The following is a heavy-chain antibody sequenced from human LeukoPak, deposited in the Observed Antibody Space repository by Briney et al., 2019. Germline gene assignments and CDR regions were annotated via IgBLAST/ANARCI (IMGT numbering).Heavy chain of an antibody. D-gene: IGHD3-10*01. CDR2: ISHDGSIE. CDR1: GFSFNSYA. V-gene: IGHV3-30*03. Sequence: QPGRSLRLTCATSGFSFNSYAMHWVRQAPGKGLEWVAVISHDGSIEKYADSVKGRFTISKDIPNKTLFLQMNGLRAEDTAQYYWSRDQILWFGTVTYNLDKWGQGTLVTVSS. J-gene: IGHJ4*02. CDR3: SRDQILWFGTVTYNLDK.